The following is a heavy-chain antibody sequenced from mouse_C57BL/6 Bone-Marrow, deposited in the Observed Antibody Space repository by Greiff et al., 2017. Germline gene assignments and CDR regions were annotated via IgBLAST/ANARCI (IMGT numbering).Heavy chain of an antibody. V-gene: IGHV14-3*01. Sequence: EVMLVESVAELVRPGASVKLSCTASGFNIKNTYMHWVKQRPEQGLEWIGRIDPANGNTKYAPKFQGKATITADTSSNTAYLQLSSLTSEDTAIYYCARNFYYYGSSYYAMDYWGQGTSVTVSS. CDR3: ARNFYYYGSSYYAMDY. CDR2: IDPANGNT. D-gene: IGHD1-1*01. CDR1: GFNIKNTY. J-gene: IGHJ4*01.